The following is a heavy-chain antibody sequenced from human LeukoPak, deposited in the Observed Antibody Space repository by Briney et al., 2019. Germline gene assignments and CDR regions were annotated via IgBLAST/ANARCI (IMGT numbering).Heavy chain of an antibody. CDR3: ARPPYTNGMDV. CDR2: IYYSGST. D-gene: IGHD2-2*02. Sequence: SETLSLTCTVSGGSISSSSYYWSWIRQPPGKGLEWIGSIYYSGSTYYNPSLKSRVTISVDTSKNQFSLKLSSVTAADTAVYYCARPPYTNGMDVWGQGTTVTVSS. V-gene: IGHV4-39*01. J-gene: IGHJ6*02. CDR1: GGSISSSSYY.